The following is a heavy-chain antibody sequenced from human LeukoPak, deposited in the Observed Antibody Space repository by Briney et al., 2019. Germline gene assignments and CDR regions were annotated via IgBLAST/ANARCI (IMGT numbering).Heavy chain of an antibody. V-gene: IGHV3-11*03. J-gene: IGHJ4*02. CDR1: GFTFSDYY. Sequence: GGSLRLSCAASGFTFSDYYMSWIRQAPGKGLEWVSYISSTSSYTNYADSVKDRFTISRDNAKNSLYLLMNSLRVEDTAVYYCARHYYHSSGHGGYWGQGALVTVSS. D-gene: IGHD3-22*01. CDR3: ARHYYHSSGHGGY. CDR2: ISSTSSYT.